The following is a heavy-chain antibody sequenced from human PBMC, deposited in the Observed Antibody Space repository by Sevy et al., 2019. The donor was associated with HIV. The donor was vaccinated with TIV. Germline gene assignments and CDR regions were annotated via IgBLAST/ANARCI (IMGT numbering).Heavy chain of an antibody. V-gene: IGHV3-33*01. J-gene: IGHJ6*02. CDR2: IPYYGSNK. CDR3: AREKVDTSMIFVEYYGMDV. CDR1: GFSFRCYD. Sequence: RSLRLSCAASGFSFRCYDMHWVRQAPGLGPEGVGVIPYYGSNKHYGDSVKGRFTISRENSKNALYLQMSSLRAEDTAVYYCAREKVDTSMIFVEYYGMDVWGQGTTVTVSS. D-gene: IGHD5-18*01.